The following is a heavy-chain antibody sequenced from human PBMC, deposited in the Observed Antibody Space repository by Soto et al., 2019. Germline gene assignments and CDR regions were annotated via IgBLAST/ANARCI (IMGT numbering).Heavy chain of an antibody. CDR2: IGGTDGDSDGVP. V-gene: IGHV3-23*01. CDR3: VKRGRNWGAFDF. D-gene: IGHD7-27*01. Sequence: VQLLESGGDLVQPGGSLRISCVASGFLLKNYAMSWVRQAPGKGLGWVSTIGGTDGDSDGVPWYEDSVKGRFTISRDSSANTLFLHMDNLRAEDSALYYCVKRGRNWGAFDFWGQGTTVVVSS. CDR1: GFLLKNYA. J-gene: IGHJ3*01.